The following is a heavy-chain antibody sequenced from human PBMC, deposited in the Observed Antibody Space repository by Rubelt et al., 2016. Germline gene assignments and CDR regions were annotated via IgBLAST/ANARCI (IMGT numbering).Heavy chain of an antibody. D-gene: IGHD2-15*01. Sequence: VRQAPGKGLEWVAVIWYDGSNKYYADSVKGRFTISRDNSKNTLYLQMNSLRAEDTAVYYCARDRVLSGGREEDQYYYYYYMDVWGKGTTVTVSS. J-gene: IGHJ6*03. CDR2: IWYDGSNK. V-gene: IGHV3-33*01. CDR3: ARDRVLSGGREEDQYYYYYYMDV.